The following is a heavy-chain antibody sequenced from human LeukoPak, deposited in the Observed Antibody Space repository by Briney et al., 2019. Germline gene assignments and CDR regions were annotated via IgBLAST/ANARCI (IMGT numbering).Heavy chain of an antibody. J-gene: IGHJ4*02. D-gene: IGHD6-13*01. V-gene: IGHV3-23*01. CDR2: IGGSGDST. CDR3: AKAAVYSRNWTPFDD. Sequence: GGSLKLSCAASGFTFSSCPMNWVRQAPGKGLEWVSVIGGSGDSTHYADSVKGRFTISRDTSKNTLFLQMNSLRADDTAIYYCAKAAVYSRNWTPFDDWGQGTLVTVSS. CDR1: GFTFSSCP.